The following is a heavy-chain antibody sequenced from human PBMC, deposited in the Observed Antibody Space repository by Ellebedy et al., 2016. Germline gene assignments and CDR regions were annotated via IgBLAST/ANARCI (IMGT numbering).Heavy chain of an antibody. D-gene: IGHD4-17*01. CDR3: ARVLPDYAHRCFFDY. J-gene: IGHJ4*02. Sequence: GGSLRLXXAASGFKFGDYHMAWIRQPPEKGLEWISHISSGSNDIYFADSVRGRFSISRDNARNAVYLHMNSLRAEDTAIYYCARVLPDYAHRCFFDYWGQGTLVTVSS. CDR1: GFKFGDYH. CDR2: ISSGSNDI. V-gene: IGHV3-11*01.